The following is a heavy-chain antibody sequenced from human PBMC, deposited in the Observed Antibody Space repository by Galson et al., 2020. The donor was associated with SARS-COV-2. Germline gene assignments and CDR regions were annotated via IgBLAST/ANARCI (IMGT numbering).Heavy chain of an antibody. CDR3: ARVHDKSSAGAFDI. D-gene: IGHD3-9*01. CDR2: INQDGSEK. J-gene: IGHJ3*02. CDR1: GFTFSNYW. Sequence: GGSLRLSCAASGFTFSNYWMSWVRQAQGKGLEWVANINQDGSEKYYVDSLKGRFIISRDYAKNSLYLQMNGLRAEDTAIYYCARVHDKSSAGAFDIWGQGTMVTVSS. V-gene: IGHV3-7*03.